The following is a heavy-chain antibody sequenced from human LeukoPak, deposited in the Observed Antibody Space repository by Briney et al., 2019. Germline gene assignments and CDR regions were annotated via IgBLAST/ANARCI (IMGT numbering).Heavy chain of an antibody. V-gene: IGHV4-61*02. CDR1: GGSISSGSYY. CDR3: ARDVGPTVALA. J-gene: IGHJ4*02. Sequence: SQTLSLTCTVSGGSISSGSYYWSWIRQPAGKGLEWIGRIYTSGSTNYNPSLESRVTISVDTSKNQFSLKLSSVTAADTAVYYCARDVGPTVALAWGQGTLVTVSS. CDR2: IYTSGST. D-gene: IGHD4-23*01.